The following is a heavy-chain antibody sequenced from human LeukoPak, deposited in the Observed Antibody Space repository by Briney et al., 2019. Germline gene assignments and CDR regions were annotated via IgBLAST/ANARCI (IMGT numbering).Heavy chain of an antibody. CDR2: IFYSGST. CDR3: ARQSRGIFDY. CDR1: GGSISRTSYY. V-gene: IGHV4-39*01. J-gene: IGHJ4*02. Sequence: SETLSLTCTVSGGSISRTSYYWGWIRQPPGKGLEWIGKIFYSGSTYYNPSLKSRVSISVDTSKNQFSLKLSSVTAADTAVYYCARQSRGIFDYWGQGTLVTVSS. D-gene: IGHD6-13*01.